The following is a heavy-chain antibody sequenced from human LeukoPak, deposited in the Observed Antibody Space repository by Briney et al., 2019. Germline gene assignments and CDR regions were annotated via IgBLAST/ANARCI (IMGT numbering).Heavy chain of an antibody. J-gene: IGHJ6*02. Sequence: GGSLRLSCAVSGITFSSYAMSWVRQAPGKGLGWVSSISTSGGSTYYADSVKGRFTISRDNSKNTLYLQMNSLRAEDTAVYYCAKNGAAAVTYYYYGMDVWGQGTTVTVS. CDR3: AKNGAAAVTYYYYGMDV. D-gene: IGHD6-13*01. CDR1: GITFSSYA. V-gene: IGHV3-23*01. CDR2: ISTSGGST.